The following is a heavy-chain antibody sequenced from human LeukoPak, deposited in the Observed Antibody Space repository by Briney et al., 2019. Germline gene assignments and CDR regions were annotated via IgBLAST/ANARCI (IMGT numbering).Heavy chain of an antibody. CDR2: INWNGCST. Sequence: GGSLRLSCAASGFTFDDYGMIWVRQAPGKGLDWVSGINWNGCSTGYADSVKGRFTISRDNARNSLYLQMNSLRAEDTAVYYCARDPYSGTYGDTYYYYMDVWGKGTTVTISS. CDR3: ARDPYSGTYGDTYYYYMDV. V-gene: IGHV3-20*04. CDR1: GFTFDDYG. J-gene: IGHJ6*03. D-gene: IGHD1-26*01.